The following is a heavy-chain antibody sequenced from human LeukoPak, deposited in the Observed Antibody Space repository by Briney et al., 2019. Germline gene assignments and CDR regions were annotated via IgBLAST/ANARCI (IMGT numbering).Heavy chain of an antibody. V-gene: IGHV4-39*02. CDR2: VSYSGSP. D-gene: IGHD3-22*01. CDR3: ARDRAYYYDSSTYPAAFDI. CDR1: GASVNIYTYY. J-gene: IGHJ3*02. Sequence: SETLSLTCTVSGASVNIYTYYWGWIRQPPGKGLEWIGSVSYSGSPYYNPSLTSRATISVDTSKNHFSLRLTSVTAADTAVYYCARDRAYYYDSSTYPAAFDIWGQGTMVTVSS.